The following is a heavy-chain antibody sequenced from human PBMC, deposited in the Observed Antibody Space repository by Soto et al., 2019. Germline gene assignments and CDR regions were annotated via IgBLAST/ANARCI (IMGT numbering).Heavy chain of an antibody. CDR3: AKPPRRYYDSSGYLGY. Sequence: GGSLRLSCAASGFTFSSYAMSWVRQAPGKGLEWVSAISGSGGSTYYADSVKGRFTISRDNSKNTLYLQMNSLRAEDTAVYYCAKPPRRYYDSSGYLGYWGQGTLVTVSS. J-gene: IGHJ4*02. CDR1: GFTFSSYA. D-gene: IGHD3-22*01. CDR2: ISGSGGST. V-gene: IGHV3-23*01.